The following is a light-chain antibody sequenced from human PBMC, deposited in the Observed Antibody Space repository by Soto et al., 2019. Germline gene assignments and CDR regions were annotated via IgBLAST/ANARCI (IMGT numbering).Light chain of an antibody. CDR2: AAS. V-gene: IGKV1-17*01. CDR1: QGIRDD. J-gene: IGKJ2*01. Sequence: DIQMTQSPSSLSASVGDRVTITCRASQGIRDDLDWYQQKPGKAPKRLIYAASTLQSGVPSRFSGSGSGTEFTLTINSLQPEDFATYYCLQHNNYPYTFGQGTKVDI. CDR3: LQHNNYPYT.